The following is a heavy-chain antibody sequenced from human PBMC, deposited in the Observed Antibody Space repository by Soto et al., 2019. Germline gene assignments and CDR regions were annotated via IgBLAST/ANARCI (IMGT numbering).Heavy chain of an antibody. V-gene: IGHV3-30-3*01. CDR2: ISYDGSNK. CDR3: AMLGYCSSTSCYHFDY. Sequence: PGGSLRLSCAASGFTLTSYAMHWLRHAPAQGLERVAVISYDGSNKYYADSVKGRFTISRDNSKNTLYLQMNSLRAEDTAVYYCAMLGYCSSTSCYHFDYWGQGTLVTVSS. D-gene: IGHD2-2*01. J-gene: IGHJ4*02. CDR1: GFTLTSYA.